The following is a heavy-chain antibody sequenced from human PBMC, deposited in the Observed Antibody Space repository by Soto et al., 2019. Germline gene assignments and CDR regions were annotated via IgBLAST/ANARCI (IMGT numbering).Heavy chain of an antibody. CDR1: VFTFSIYE. D-gene: IGHD3-22*01. CDR2: ISSSGSTI. Sequence: GGSLRISCAASVFTFSIYEMTWVGQAAGKGLVWVSYISSSGSTIYYAVSVKGRFTIARENARNALYLQMNSLRAEDRAVYYCARDDSRGYFDYWGQGSMVTVSS. CDR3: ARDDSRGYFDY. J-gene: IGHJ4*02. V-gene: IGHV3-48*03.